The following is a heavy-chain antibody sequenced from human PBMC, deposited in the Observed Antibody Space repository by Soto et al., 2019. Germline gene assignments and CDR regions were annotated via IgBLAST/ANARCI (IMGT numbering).Heavy chain of an antibody. CDR3: ARDSPPFAP. V-gene: IGHV1-18*01. CDR2: ISAYNGNT. Sequence: ASVKVSCKASGYPFTSYAMHWVRQAPGQGLEWMGWISAYNGNTNYAQKLQGRVTMTTDTSTSTAYMELRSLRSDVTAVYYCARDSPPFAPWGQGTRVTVSS. J-gene: IGHJ5*02. CDR1: GYPFTSYA.